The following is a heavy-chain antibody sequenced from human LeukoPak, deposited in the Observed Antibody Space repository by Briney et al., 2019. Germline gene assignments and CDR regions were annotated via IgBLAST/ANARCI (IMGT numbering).Heavy chain of an antibody. J-gene: IGHJ4*02. Sequence: ASVKVSCKASGYTFTSYGISWVRQAPGQGLEWMGWISAYNGNTNYAQKLQGRVTMTTDTSTSTAYMELRSLRSDDTAVYYCARAARVGATPGRFDYWGQGTLVTVSS. CDR2: ISAYNGNT. V-gene: IGHV1-18*01. D-gene: IGHD1-26*01. CDR3: ARAARVGATPGRFDY. CDR1: GYTFTSYG.